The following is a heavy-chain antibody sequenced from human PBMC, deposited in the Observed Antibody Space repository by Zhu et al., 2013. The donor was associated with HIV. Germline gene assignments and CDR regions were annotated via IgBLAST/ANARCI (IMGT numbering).Heavy chain of an antibody. CDR1: GGSISSGYY. V-gene: IGHV4-38-2*02. CDR2: IYHSGST. CDR3: ARLIEDIVDNGDY. J-gene: IGHJ4*02. D-gene: IGHD5-12*01. Sequence: VQLQESGPGLVKPSETLSLTCTVSGGSISSGYYWGWIRQPPGKGLEWIGSIYHSGSTYYNPSLKSRVTISVDTSKNQFSLKLSSVTAADTAVYYCARLIEDIVDNGDYWGQGTLVTVSS.